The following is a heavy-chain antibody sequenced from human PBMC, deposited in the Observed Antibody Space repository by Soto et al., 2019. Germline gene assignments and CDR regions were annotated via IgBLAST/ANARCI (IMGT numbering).Heavy chain of an antibody. CDR3: ARGRLSEYCSSTGCYARPYYYYYGMDV. Sequence: SETLSPTCAVYGGSFSGYYWSWIRQPPGKGLEWIGEINHSGSTNYNPSLKSRVTISVDTSKNQFSLKLSSVTAADTAVYYCARGRLSEYCSSTGCYARPYYYYYGMDVWGQGTTVTVSS. CDR1: GGSFSGYY. V-gene: IGHV4-34*01. D-gene: IGHD2-2*01. J-gene: IGHJ6*02. CDR2: INHSGST.